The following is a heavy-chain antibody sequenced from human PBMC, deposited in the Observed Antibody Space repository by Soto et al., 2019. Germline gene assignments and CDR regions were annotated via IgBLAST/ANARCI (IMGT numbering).Heavy chain of an antibody. Sequence: SETLSLTCAVYGGSFSGYYWSWIRQPTGKGLEWIGEINHSGSTNYNPSLKSRVTISVDTSKNQFSLKLSSVTAADTAVYYCARGSHLLLRYFDWIPIDYWGKGTLVTVSS. CDR3: ARGSHLLLRYFDWIPIDY. CDR1: GGSFSGYY. D-gene: IGHD3-9*01. J-gene: IGHJ4*02. V-gene: IGHV4-34*01. CDR2: INHSGST.